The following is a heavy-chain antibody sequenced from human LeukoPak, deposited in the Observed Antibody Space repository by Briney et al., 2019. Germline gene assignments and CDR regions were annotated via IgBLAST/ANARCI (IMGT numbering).Heavy chain of an antibody. Sequence: PRGSLRLSCAASGFTFSSYGMNWVRQAPGKGLEWVSAIFGSGGSTYYADSVKGRFTISRDNSKNTLYLQMNSLRAGDTAVYYCAKGRGPAAVAPDYWGQGTLVTVSS. CDR2: IFGSGGST. J-gene: IGHJ4*02. V-gene: IGHV3-23*01. D-gene: IGHD2-2*01. CDR1: GFTFSSYG. CDR3: AKGRGPAAVAPDY.